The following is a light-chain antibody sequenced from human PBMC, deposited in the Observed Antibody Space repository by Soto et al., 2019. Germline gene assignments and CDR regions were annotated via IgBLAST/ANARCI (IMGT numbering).Light chain of an antibody. CDR3: QQYNNWWT. Sequence: EIVLTQSPATLSLSPGERATLSCRASQSVSSYLAWYQQKPGQAPRLLIYDASNRATGIPARFGGSGSGTDFTLTISSLEPEDFAVYYCQQYNNWWTFGQGTRLEIK. V-gene: IGKV3-11*01. CDR2: DAS. J-gene: IGKJ5*01. CDR1: QSVSSY.